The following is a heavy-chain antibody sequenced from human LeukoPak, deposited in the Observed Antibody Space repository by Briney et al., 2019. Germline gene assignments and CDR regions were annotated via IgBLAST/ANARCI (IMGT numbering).Heavy chain of an antibody. J-gene: IGHJ4*02. CDR1: GYSINSGYY. Sequence: PSETLSLTCTVSGYSINSGYYWGWIRQPPGKGLEWIGIIYHTGTTYSNPSLKSRVTISVDTSKNQFSLRLSSLTAEDTAVYYCARGAYSYVGHFDYWGQGTLATVSS. V-gene: IGHV4-38-2*02. CDR2: IYHTGTT. D-gene: IGHD5-18*01. CDR3: ARGAYSYVGHFDY.